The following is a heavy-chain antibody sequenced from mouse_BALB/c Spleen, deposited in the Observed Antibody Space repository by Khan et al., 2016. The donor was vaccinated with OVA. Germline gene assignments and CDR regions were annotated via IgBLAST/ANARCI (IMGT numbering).Heavy chain of an antibody. CDR1: GYSITTDYA. Sequence: VQLKESGPGLVKPSQSLSLTCTVTGYSITTDYAWNWIRQFPGNKLEWMGYISYSGNTKYNPSLKSRISITRDTSKNQFFLQLKSVTTEDTARYYCARICRGSFNYWGQGTILTVSS. V-gene: IGHV3-2*02. CDR3: ARICRGSFNY. D-gene: IGHD3-3*01. CDR2: ISYSGNT. J-gene: IGHJ2*01.